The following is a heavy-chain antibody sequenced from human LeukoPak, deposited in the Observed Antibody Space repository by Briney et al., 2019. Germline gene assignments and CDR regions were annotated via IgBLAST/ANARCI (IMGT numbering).Heavy chain of an antibody. Sequence: PGGSLRLSCAASGFTFSSYAMHWVRQAPGKGLEWVAVISYDGSNKYYADSVKGRFTISRDNSKNTLYLQMNSLRAEDTAVYYCNFDYWGQGTLVTVSS. CDR3: NFDY. J-gene: IGHJ4*02. CDR2: ISYDGSNK. CDR1: GFTFSSYA. V-gene: IGHV3-30-3*01.